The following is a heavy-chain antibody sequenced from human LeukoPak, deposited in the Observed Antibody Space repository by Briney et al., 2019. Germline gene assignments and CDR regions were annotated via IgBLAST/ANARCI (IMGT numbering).Heavy chain of an antibody. V-gene: IGHV3-23*01. J-gene: IGHJ4*02. CDR2: ISGSGGST. CDR3: AKGHDILTGRHFDY. Sequence: SGGSLRLSCAASGFSFSSYAMSWVRQAPGKGLEWVSAISGSGGSTYNADSVKGRFTISRDNSKNTLYLQMNSLRAEDTAVYYCAKGHDILTGRHFDYWGQGALVTVSS. D-gene: IGHD3-9*01. CDR1: GFSFSSYA.